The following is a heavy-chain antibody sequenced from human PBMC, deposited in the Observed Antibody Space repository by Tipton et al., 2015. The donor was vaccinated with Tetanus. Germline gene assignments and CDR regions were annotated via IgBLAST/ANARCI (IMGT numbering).Heavy chain of an antibody. CDR1: GGSVRGGDYS. J-gene: IGHJ4*02. CDR2: VSYSGRT. Sequence: TLSLTCTVSGGSVRGGDYSWNWIRQPPGKGLEWLAYVSYSGRTHSNYSLKSRITVSLNASKNQFSLRLTSVTAADTAVYYCARANDEVPKKGPFDSRGQGSLVLVSS. V-gene: IGHV4-61*08. CDR3: ARANDEVPKKGPFDS.